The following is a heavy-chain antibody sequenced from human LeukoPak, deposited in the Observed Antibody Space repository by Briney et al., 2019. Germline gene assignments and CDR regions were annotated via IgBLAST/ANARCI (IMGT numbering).Heavy chain of an antibody. Sequence: GGSLRLSCAASGFTFTSYWMNWVRQAPGKGLEWVALINPDGSQTNYVDSVKGRLTNSRDTAENSLYLQMNSLRAEDTAVYYCARDLGYGALDPWGQGTLVTVSS. D-gene: IGHD4-17*01. CDR1: GFTFTSYW. V-gene: IGHV3-7*01. CDR3: ARDLGYGALDP. CDR2: INPDGSQT. J-gene: IGHJ5*02.